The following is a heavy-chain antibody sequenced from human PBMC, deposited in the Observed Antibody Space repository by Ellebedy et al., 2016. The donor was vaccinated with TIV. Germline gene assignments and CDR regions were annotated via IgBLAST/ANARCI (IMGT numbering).Heavy chain of an antibody. CDR2: ISPRDGTA. Sequence: GGSLRLSXVVSGFPFSTFEMSWVRQVPGKGLQWISFISPRDGTAHYAGPVQGRFTVSRDNYNNMLYLQLNNLRPEDTAIYHCVKGGWLDFWGPGTLVTVSS. CDR1: GFPFSTFE. V-gene: IGHV3-23*01. J-gene: IGHJ4*01. D-gene: IGHD6-19*01. CDR3: VKGGWLDF.